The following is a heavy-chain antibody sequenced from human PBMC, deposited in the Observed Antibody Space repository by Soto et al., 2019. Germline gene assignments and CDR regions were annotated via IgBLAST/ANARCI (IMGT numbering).Heavy chain of an antibody. J-gene: IGHJ4*02. Sequence: EVQLLESGGGLVQPGGSLRLSCAASGFTFSSYAMSWVRQAPGKGLEWVSAISGSGGSTYYADPVKGRFTTSRDNAKNTLYLQMNSLRAEDTAVYYCAKGGLSRPFDYWGQGTLVPVSS. CDR2: ISGSGGST. CDR3: AKGGLSRPFDY. CDR1: GFTFSSYA. D-gene: IGHD3-3*02. V-gene: IGHV3-23*01.